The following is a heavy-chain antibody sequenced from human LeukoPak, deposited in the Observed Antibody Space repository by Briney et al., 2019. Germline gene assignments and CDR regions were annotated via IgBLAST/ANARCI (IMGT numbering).Heavy chain of an antibody. CDR2: TNEAGGDK. D-gene: IGHD6-13*01. CDR1: GFTFSDFW. J-gene: IGHJ4*02. Sequence: GGSLRLSCAASGFTFSDFWMSWVRQAPGKGLECVASTNEAGGDKYYVDSVKGRFTISRDNSKNSLSLQMNSLTAEDTAINCAIATTGRGAFGSWGQGTLVSVSS. V-gene: IGHV3-7*01. CDR3: IATTGRGAFGS.